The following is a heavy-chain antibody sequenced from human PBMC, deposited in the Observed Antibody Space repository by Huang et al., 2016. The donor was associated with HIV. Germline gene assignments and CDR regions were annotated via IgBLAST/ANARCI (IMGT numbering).Heavy chain of an antibody. V-gene: IGHV4-34*01. D-gene: IGHD3-3*01. CDR3: ARLPTPSYYDTWSLSSVEEDFFYFNMDL. J-gene: IGHJ6*03. CDR1: GASFGSYF. CDR2: NKPGGPT. Sequence: QVRLEQWGEGVVKPSETLSLTCAVYGASFGSYFWSWFRESPVKGLQWIGENKPGGPTNYNPVFQSRVIMSVDTPKNQFSLSLRTMTAADAAIYYCARLPTPSYYDTWSLSSVEEDFFYFNMDLWGQGTPVIVSS.